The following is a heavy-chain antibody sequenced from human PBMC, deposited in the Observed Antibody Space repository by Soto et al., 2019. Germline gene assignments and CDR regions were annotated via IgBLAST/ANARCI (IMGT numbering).Heavy chain of an antibody. D-gene: IGHD4-4*01. CDR2: IDWDDDK. V-gene: IGHV2-70*04. CDR1: GFSLTTVGMH. J-gene: IGHJ4*02. CDR3: ARMTTTHSFAF. Sequence: SGPTLVNPTQTLTLTCPFSGFSLTTVGMHVSWIRQPPGKALEWLARIDWDDDKWYSPSLKTRLTISKDTSKNRVVLTMTNMDPVDTATYYCARMTTTHSFAFWGQGTLVTVSS.